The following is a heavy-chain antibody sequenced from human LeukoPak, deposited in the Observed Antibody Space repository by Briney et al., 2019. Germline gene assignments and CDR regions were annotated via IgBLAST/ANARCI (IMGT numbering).Heavy chain of an antibody. CDR1: GFTFSSYA. D-gene: IGHD3-10*01. J-gene: IGHJ4*02. CDR3: ARGLSVRGVMSYYYFDY. CDR2: ISYDGSNK. V-gene: IGHV3-30*04. Sequence: GRSLRLSCAASGFTFSSYAMHWVRQAPGKGLEWVAVISYDGSNKYYADSVKGRFTISRDNSKNTLYLQMNSLRAEDTAVYYCARGLSVRGVMSYYYFDYWGQGTLVTVSS.